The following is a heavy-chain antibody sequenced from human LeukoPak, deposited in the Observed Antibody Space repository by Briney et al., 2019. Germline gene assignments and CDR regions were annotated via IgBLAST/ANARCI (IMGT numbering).Heavy chain of an antibody. Sequence: GGPLRLSCAASGFTFSSYAMSWVRQAPGKGLEWVSVISGSGGGTYYADSVKGRFTISRDSSKNTLYLQMNSLRAEDTAVYYCATAEDNWGQGTLVTVYS. J-gene: IGHJ4*02. D-gene: IGHD2-15*01. CDR2: ISGSGGGT. CDR3: ATAEDN. V-gene: IGHV3-23*01. CDR1: GFTFSSYA.